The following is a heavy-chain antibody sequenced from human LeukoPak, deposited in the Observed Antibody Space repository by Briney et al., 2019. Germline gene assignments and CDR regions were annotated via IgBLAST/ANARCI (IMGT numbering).Heavy chain of an antibody. CDR2: IKNNGGN. CDR1: GVSISTYS. J-gene: IGHJ5*02. Sequence: SETLSLTCTVSGVSISTYSWNWIRQSPGQGLEWIGYIKNNGGNYNNPSLMGRVTISLDTSKNHFSLKLTSVTAADTAVYYWARVAAGTWSAPWGQGTLVTVSS. CDR3: ARVAAGTWSAP. V-gene: IGHV4-59*01.